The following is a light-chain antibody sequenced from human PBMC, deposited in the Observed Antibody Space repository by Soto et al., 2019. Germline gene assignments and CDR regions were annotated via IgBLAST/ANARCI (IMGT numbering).Light chain of an antibody. CDR3: SSYAGSNNLV. CDR1: SSDVGGYNY. V-gene: IGLV2-8*01. Sequence: QSALTQPPSASGSPGQSVTISCTGTSSDVGGYNYVSWYQQHPGKATKLMIYEVSKRPSGLPDRFSGYKSGNTASLTVSGLQAEDEADYYCSSYAGSNNLVFGGGTKLTVL. CDR2: EVS. J-gene: IGLJ2*01.